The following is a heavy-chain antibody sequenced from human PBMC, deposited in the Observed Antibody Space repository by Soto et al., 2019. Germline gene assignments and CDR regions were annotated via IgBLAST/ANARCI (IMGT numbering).Heavy chain of an antibody. Sequence: QITLKESGPTLVKPTQGLTLTCTFSGFSLITSGVGVGWMRQPPGTALQWLALIYWDDDKRYSPSLKCRLTISKVTSDNQVVLTFTNMVPGVTATYYCTHSIAPRIFDYWGEGTLVTVSS. J-gene: IGHJ4*02. CDR2: IYWDDDK. CDR3: THSIAPRIFDY. CDR1: GFSLITSGVG. V-gene: IGHV2-5*02. D-gene: IGHD3-16*02.